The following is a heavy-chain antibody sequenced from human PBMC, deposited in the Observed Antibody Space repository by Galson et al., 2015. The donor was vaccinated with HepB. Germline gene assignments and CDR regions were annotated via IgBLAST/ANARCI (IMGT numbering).Heavy chain of an antibody. J-gene: IGHJ4*02. V-gene: IGHV3-49*03. CDR1: GSTFGDYA. D-gene: IGHD2-2*01. CDR2: IRSKAYGGTT. CDR3: TRQDIVVVPAAHQREYYFDY. Sequence: SLRLSCAASGSTFGDYAMSWFRQAPGKGLEWVGFIRSKAYGGTTEYAASVKGRFTISRDDSKSIAYLQINSLKTEDTAVYYCTRQDIVVVPAAHQREYYFDYWGQGTLVTVSS.